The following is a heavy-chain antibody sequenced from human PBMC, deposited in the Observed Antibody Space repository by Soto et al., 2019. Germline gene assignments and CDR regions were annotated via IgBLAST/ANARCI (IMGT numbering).Heavy chain of an antibody. CDR3: ARDLYRSLCENKASDI. J-gene: IGHJ3*02. Sequence: SVKVSCKASGGTFSSYAISWVRQAPGQGLEWMGGIIPIFGTANYAQKFQGRVTITADESTSTAYMELSSLRSEDTAVYYCARDLYRSLCENKASDIWGQGTMVTVSS. D-gene: IGHD3-16*02. CDR2: IIPIFGTA. CDR1: GGTFSSYA. V-gene: IGHV1-69*13.